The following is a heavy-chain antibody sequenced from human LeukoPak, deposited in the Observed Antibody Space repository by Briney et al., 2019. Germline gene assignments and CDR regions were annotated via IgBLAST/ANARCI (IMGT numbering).Heavy chain of an antibody. D-gene: IGHD2-8*01. J-gene: IGHJ3*02. CDR1: GFTFSRYG. CDR3: ARGHHYFNGAFDI. V-gene: IGHV3-48*01. Sequence: GGSLRLSCAGSGFTFSRYGFNWVRQAPGKGLEWVSYISSSSSTIYYADSVKGRFTISRDNAKNSLYLQMNSLRAEDTAVYYCARGHHYFNGAFDIWGQGTMVTVSS. CDR2: ISSSSSTI.